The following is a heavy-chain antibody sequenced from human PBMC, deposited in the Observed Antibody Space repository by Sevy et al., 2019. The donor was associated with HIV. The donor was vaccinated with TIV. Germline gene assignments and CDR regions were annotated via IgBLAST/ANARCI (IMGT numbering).Heavy chain of an antibody. CDR1: GYSISSGYY. CDR2: IYHSGST. D-gene: IGHD3-22*01. Sequence: SETLSLTCTVSGYSISSGYYWGWIRQPPGKGLEWIGSIYHSGSTYYNPSLKSRVTISVDTSKNQFSLKLSSVTAADTAVYYCARDYRYWGRYDSSGYYYGWVYWGQGTLVTVSS. V-gene: IGHV4-38-2*02. CDR3: ARDYRYWGRYDSSGYYYGWVY. J-gene: IGHJ4*02.